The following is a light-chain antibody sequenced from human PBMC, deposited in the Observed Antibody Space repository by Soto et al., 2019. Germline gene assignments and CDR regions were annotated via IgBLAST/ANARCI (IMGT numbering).Light chain of an antibody. Sequence: IQLTQSLSFLSASXXDRVXITCLASQGISSALAWYQQKPGKAPKXXIYDASSLESGVPSRFSGSGAGTDFTLTISSLQPEDFATYYCQQFNNYPLTFGGGTKVDI. J-gene: IGKJ4*01. CDR2: DAS. CDR3: QQFNNYPLT. CDR1: QGISSA. V-gene: IGKV1D-13*01.